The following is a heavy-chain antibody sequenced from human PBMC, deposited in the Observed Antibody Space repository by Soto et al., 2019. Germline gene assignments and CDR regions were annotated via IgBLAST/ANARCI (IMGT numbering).Heavy chain of an antibody. Sequence: SETLSLTCAVYGGSFSGYYWSWIRQPPGKGLEWIGEINHSGSTNYNPSLKSRVTISVDTSKNQFSPKLSSVTAADTAVYYCARGSVVLMVYAIEGAEYFQHGGKGTLVPVSS. D-gene: IGHD2-8*01. V-gene: IGHV4-34*01. CDR2: INHSGST. J-gene: IGHJ1*01. CDR1: GGSFSGYY. CDR3: ARGSVVLMVYAIEGAEYFQH.